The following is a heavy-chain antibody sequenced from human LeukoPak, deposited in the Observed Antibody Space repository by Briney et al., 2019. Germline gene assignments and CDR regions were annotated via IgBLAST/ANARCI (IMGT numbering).Heavy chain of an antibody. J-gene: IGHJ4*02. CDR1: GFTFSNNW. D-gene: IGHD6-13*01. Sequence: GGSLRLSCAASGFTFSNNWMTWVRQAPGKGLEWVASVKKDASEKYYVDSVKGRFTISRDNAKNSLYLQMNSLRAEDTAVYYCARAAGTSFDYWGQETLVTVSS. CDR2: VKKDASEK. CDR3: ARAAGTSFDY. V-gene: IGHV3-7*01.